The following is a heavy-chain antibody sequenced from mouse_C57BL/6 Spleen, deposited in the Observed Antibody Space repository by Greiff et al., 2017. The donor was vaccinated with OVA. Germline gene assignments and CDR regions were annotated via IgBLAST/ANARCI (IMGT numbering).Heavy chain of an antibody. V-gene: IGHV5-4*03. CDR2: ISDGGSYT. CDR3: ARAPYGCDWYFGV. D-gene: IGHD1-1*01. Sequence: EVKLVESGGGLVKPGGSLKLSCAASGFTFSSYAMSWVRQTPEKRLEWVATISDGGSYTYYPDNVKGRFTISRDNAKNNLYLQMSHLKSEDTAMYYCARAPYGCDWYFGVWGTGTTVTVSS. J-gene: IGHJ1*03. CDR1: GFTFSSYA.